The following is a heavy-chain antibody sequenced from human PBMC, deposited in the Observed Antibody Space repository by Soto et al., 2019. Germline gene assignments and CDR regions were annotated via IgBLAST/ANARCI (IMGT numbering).Heavy chain of an antibody. V-gene: IGHV5-10-1*01. CDR3: ASNYDILTGHYGMDV. CDR1: GYSFTSYW. CDR2: IDPSDSYT. D-gene: IGHD3-9*01. Sequence: GESLKISCKGSGYSFTSYWISWVRQMPGKGLEWMGRIDPSDSYTNYSPSFQGHVTISADKSISTAYLQWSSLKASDTAMYYCASNYDILTGHYGMDVWGQGTTGTAP. J-gene: IGHJ6*02.